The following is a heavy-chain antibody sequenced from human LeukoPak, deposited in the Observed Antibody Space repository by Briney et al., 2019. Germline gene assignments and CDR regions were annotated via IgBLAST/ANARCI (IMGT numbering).Heavy chain of an antibody. V-gene: IGHV3-23*01. CDR2: VSGSGDTT. CDR3: AKLAVYDILTGYYKTWFDP. Sequence: GGSLRLSCAASGFTFSNFALTWVRQAPGKGLEWVSGVSGSGDTTYYADSVRGRFTISRENSKNILYLQMNSLRAEDTALYFCAKLAVYDILTGYYKTWFDPWGQGTLVSVSS. J-gene: IGHJ5*02. D-gene: IGHD3-9*01. CDR1: GFTFSNFA.